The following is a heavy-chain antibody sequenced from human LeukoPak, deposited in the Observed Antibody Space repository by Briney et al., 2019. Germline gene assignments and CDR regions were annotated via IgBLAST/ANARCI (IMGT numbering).Heavy chain of an antibody. Sequence: ASVKVSCKASGYTFTSYCMHWVRQAPGQGLEWMGIINPSGGSTSYAQKFQGRVTMTRDTSTSTVYMELSSLRSEDTAVYYCARGNYYDSSGYYYYFDYWGQGTLVTVSS. CDR2: INPSGGST. D-gene: IGHD3-22*01. J-gene: IGHJ4*02. V-gene: IGHV1-46*01. CDR1: GYTFTSYC. CDR3: ARGNYYDSSGYYYYFDY.